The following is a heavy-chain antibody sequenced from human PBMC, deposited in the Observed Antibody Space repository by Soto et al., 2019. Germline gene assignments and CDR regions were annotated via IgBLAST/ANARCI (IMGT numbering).Heavy chain of an antibody. CDR1: GFTFSSYG. D-gene: IGHD6-6*01. CDR2: VSAGGGDI. V-gene: IGHV3-23*01. J-gene: IGHJ6*02. Sequence: PGGSLRLSCATSGFTFSSYGMNWVRQAPGKGLEWVAGVSAGGGDISYADSVKGRFTLSRDNSKDSLYLQMNSLRAEDTALYYCAKSSRRAHYYGMDVWGQGTTFTVSS. CDR3: AKSSRRAHYYGMDV.